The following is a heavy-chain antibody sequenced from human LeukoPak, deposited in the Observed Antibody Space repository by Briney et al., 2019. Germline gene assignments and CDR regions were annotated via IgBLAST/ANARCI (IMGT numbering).Heavy chain of an antibody. CDR2: IGTAGDT. J-gene: IGHJ4*02. V-gene: IGHV3-13*04. Sequence: PGGSLRLSCAASGFTFSSYDMHWVRQGTGKGLEWVSAIGTAGDTYYPGSVKGRFTTSRENAKNSLYLQMNSLRVGDTAVYYCVKDVGGSYAFDYWGQGILVTVAS. CDR3: VKDVGGSYAFDY. D-gene: IGHD1-26*01. CDR1: GFTFSSYD.